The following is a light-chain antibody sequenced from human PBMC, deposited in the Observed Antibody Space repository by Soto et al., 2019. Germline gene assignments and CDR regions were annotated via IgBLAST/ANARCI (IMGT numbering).Light chain of an antibody. CDR1: QSVRSTY. CDR3: QQRSNWPLT. V-gene: IGKV3D-20*02. J-gene: IGKJ4*01. CDR2: GAS. Sequence: EIVLTQSPGTLSLSPGEGATLACRASQSVRSTYLAWYQQKPGQAPRLLIYGASSRATGIPDRFSGSGSGTDFTLTISRLEPEDFAVYYCQQRSNWPLTFGGGTKVDIK.